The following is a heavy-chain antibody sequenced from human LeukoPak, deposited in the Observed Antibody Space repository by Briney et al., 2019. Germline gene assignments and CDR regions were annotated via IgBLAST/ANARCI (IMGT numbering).Heavy chain of an antibody. CDR2: INPNSGGT. CDR1: GYTFTGYY. V-gene: IGHV1-2*02. CDR3: ARGGDTAMPLYMDV. D-gene: IGHD5-18*01. J-gene: IGHJ6*03. Sequence: ASVKVSCKASGYTFTGYYMHWVRQAPGQGLEWMGWINPNSGGTNYAQKFQGRDTMTRDTSISTAYMELSRLRSDDTAVYYCARGGDTAMPLYMDVWGKGTTVTVSS.